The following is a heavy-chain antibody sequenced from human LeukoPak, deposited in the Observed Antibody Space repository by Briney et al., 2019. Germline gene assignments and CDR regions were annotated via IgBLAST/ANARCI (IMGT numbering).Heavy chain of an antibody. CDR3: ARSTVVMFDPDY. Sequence: ASVKVSCKASGYTFTSYDINWVRQATGQGLEWMGWMNPNSGNTGYAQKFQGRVTMTRNASISTAYMELSSLRSEDTAVYYCARSTVVMFDPDYWGQGTLVTVSS. V-gene: IGHV1-8*01. CDR2: MNPNSGNT. D-gene: IGHD4-23*01. J-gene: IGHJ4*02. CDR1: GYTFTSYD.